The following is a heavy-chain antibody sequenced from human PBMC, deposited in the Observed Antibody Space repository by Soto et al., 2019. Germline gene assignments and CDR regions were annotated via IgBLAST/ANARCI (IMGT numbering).Heavy chain of an antibody. D-gene: IGHD6-13*01. V-gene: IGHV1-69*13. CDR1: GGTFSRHA. Sequence: SVKVSCQTSGGTFSRHAINCVRPAPGQGLEWMGGIIPLFGTTNYAQKFKGRVTISADESTSTAYMELSSLTSEDAAVYYCARAAIHGSSWYFWFDPWGQGTLVTVSS. J-gene: IGHJ5*02. CDR2: IIPLFGTT. CDR3: ARAAIHGSSWYFWFDP.